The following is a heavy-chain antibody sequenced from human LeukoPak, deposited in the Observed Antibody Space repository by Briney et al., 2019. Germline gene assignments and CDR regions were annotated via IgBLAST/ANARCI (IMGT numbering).Heavy chain of an antibody. Sequence: ASVKVSCKASGYTFTGYYMHWVRQAPGQGLEWMGWINPNSGGTNYAQEFQGRVTMTRDTSISTAYMELSRLRSDDTAVYYCARGEGMITMIVVVISAAPEDAFDIWGQGTMVTVSS. CDR1: GYTFTGYY. D-gene: IGHD3-22*01. V-gene: IGHV1-2*02. CDR2: INPNSGGT. CDR3: ARGEGMITMIVVVISAAPEDAFDI. J-gene: IGHJ3*02.